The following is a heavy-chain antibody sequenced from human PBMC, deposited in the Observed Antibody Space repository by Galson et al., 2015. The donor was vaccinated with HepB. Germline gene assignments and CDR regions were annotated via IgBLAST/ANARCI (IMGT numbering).Heavy chain of an antibody. J-gene: IGHJ4*02. D-gene: IGHD5-12*01. CDR3: ARDGGLIVATIDGFDY. CDR1: GGTFTGYY. Sequence: SVKVSCKAPGGTFTGYYMHWVRQAPGQGLEWMGWINPNSGGTNYAQKLQGRVTMTRDTSISTAYMELSRLRSDDTAVYYCARDGGLIVATIDGFDYWGQGTLVTVSS. CDR2: INPNSGGT. V-gene: IGHV1-2*02.